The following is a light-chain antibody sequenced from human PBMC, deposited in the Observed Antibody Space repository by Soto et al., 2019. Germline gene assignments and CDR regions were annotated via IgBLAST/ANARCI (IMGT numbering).Light chain of an antibody. J-gene: IGKJ4*01. CDR3: QHLHSYPPT. CDR2: AAS. V-gene: IGKV1-9*01. CDR1: QGISSY. Sequence: IQLTQSPSSLSASVGDRVTITCRASQGISSYLAWYQQIPGNAPKLLIYAASTLQSGVPSRFTGSGSGTDFTLTISSLQPEDFATYYCQHLHSYPPTFGGGTKVEIK.